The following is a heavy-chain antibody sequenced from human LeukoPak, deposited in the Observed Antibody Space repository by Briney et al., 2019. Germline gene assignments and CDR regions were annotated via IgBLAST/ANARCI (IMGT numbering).Heavy chain of an antibody. CDR1: GYTFTSYA. CDR3: ARMVEQGLLVSGPLDY. CDR2: ISAYNGNT. Sequence: GASVKVSCKASGYTFTSYAINWVRQAPGQGLEWMGWISAYNGNTNYAQKLQGRVTMTTDTSTSTAYMELRSLRSDDTAVYYCARMVEQGLLVSGPLDYWGQGTLVTVSS. J-gene: IGHJ4*02. V-gene: IGHV1-18*01. D-gene: IGHD6-13*01.